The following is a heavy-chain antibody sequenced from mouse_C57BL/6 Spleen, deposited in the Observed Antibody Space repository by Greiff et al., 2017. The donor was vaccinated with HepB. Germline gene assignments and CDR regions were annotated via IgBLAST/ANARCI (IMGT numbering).Heavy chain of an antibody. V-gene: IGHV1-61*01. CDR3: ARQDYGRGAMDY. D-gene: IGHD1-1*01. J-gene: IGHJ4*01. CDR2: IYPSDSET. Sequence: QVQLKQPGAELVRPGSSVKLSCKASGYTFTSYWMDWVKQRPGQGLEWIGNIYPSDSETHYNQKFKDKATLTVDKSSSTAYMQLSSLTSEDSAVYYCARQDYGRGAMDYWGQGTSVTVSS. CDR1: GYTFTSYW.